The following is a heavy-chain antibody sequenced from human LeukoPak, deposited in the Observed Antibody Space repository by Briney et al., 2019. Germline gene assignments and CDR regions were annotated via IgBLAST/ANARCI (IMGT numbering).Heavy chain of an antibody. V-gene: IGHV1-8*03. D-gene: IGHD3-9*01. CDR2: MNPNSGNT. CDR1: GYTFTSYD. Sequence: ASVKVSCKASGYTFTSYDINWVRQATGQGLEWMGWMNPNSGNTGYAQKFQGRVTITRNTSISTAYMELSSLRSEDTAVYYCAADILTGYAFDIWGQGTMVTVSS. CDR3: AADILTGYAFDI. J-gene: IGHJ3*02.